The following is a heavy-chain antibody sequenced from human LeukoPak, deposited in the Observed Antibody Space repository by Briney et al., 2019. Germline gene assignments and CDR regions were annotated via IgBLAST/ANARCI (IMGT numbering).Heavy chain of an antibody. J-gene: IGHJ4*02. CDR2: IRYDGSNK. Sequence: GGSLRLSCAASGFTFSSYGMHWVRQAPGKGLEWVAFIRYDGSNKYYADSVKGRFTISRDNAKNSLYLQMNSLRAEDTAVYYCARDYGGSSPFDYWGQGTLVTVSS. D-gene: IGHD4-23*01. CDR1: GFTFSSYG. V-gene: IGHV3-30*02. CDR3: ARDYGGSSPFDY.